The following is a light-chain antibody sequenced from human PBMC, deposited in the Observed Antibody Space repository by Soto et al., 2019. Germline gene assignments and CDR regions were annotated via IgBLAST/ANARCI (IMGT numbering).Light chain of an antibody. CDR2: DVG. CDR1: SSDVGGYNS. J-gene: IGLJ1*01. V-gene: IGLV2-14*01. CDR3: SSYTRSSTYV. Sequence: QSALTQPASVSGSPGQSITISCTGTSSDVGGYNSVSWYQQHPGKAPKLVIYDVGNRPSGVSDRFSGSKSDNTASTTISGLQAEDEAEYYCSSYTRSSTYVFGAGTKVTVL.